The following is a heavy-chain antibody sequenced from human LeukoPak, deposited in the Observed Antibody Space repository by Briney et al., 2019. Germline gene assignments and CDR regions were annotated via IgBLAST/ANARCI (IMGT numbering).Heavy chain of an antibody. CDR1: GFTFSIHW. CDR2: IKPDGNDK. Sequence: GGSLRLSCAASGFTFSIHWMTWVRQARGKGLEWVATIKPDGNDKYFVDSVKGRFTVSRDNAKTSLYLQMNSLRAEDTAMYHCTTSDCEYWGQGTLVTVSS. CDR3: TTSDCEY. J-gene: IGHJ4*02. V-gene: IGHV3-7*03.